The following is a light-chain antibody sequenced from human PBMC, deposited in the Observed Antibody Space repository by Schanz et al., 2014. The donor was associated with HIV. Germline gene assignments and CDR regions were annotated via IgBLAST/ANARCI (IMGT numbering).Light chain of an antibody. CDR3: ASYTTSHPFV. J-gene: IGLJ1*01. CDR1: SGDVGSYNY. CDR2: DVS. Sequence: QSALTQPASVSGSPGQSISISCTGTSGDVGSYNYVSWYQQHPGKAPKLMIYDVSNRPSGVSNRFSGSKSGNTASLTISALQAEDEADYYCASYTTSHPFVFGTGTKLTVL. V-gene: IGLV2-14*01.